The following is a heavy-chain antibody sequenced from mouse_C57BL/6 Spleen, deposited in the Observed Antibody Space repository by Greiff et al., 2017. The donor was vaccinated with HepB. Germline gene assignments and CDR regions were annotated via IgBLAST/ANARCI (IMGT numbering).Heavy chain of an antibody. CDR3: ARGYYGSSPYWYCDV. CDR2: IYPGSGST. D-gene: IGHD1-1*01. CDR1: GYTFTSYW. V-gene: IGHV1-55*01. Sequence: QVQLQQPGAELVKPGASVKMSCKASGYTFTSYWITWVKQRPGQGLEWIGDIYPGSGSTNYNEKFKSKATLTVDTSSSTAYMQLSSLTSEDSAVYYCARGYYGSSPYWYCDVWGTGTTVTVSS. J-gene: IGHJ1*03.